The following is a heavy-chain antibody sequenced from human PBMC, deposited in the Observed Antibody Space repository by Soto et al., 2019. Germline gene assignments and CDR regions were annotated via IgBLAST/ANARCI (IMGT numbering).Heavy chain of an antibody. CDR3: ERLDCWSANNWFDP. CDR1: GGSISSSSYY. Sequence: SETLSLTCTVSGGSISSSSYYWGWIRQPPGKGLEWIGSIYYSGSTYYNPSLKSRVTISVDTSKNQFSLKLSSVTAADTAVYYCERLDCWSANNWFDPWGQGNLVTVT. J-gene: IGHJ5*02. V-gene: IGHV4-39*01. CDR2: IYYSGST. D-gene: IGHD3-3*01.